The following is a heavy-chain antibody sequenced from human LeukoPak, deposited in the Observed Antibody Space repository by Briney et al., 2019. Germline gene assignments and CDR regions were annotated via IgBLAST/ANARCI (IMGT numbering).Heavy chain of an antibody. CDR3: ARDPSGSYSNWFDP. CDR2: INPNSGGT. CDR1: GYTFTGYY. V-gene: IGHV1-2*02. J-gene: IGHJ5*02. D-gene: IGHD1-26*01. Sequence: ASVKVSCKASGYTFTGYYMHWVRQAPGQGLEWMGWINPNSGGTNYAQKFQGRVTMTRDTSISTAYMELSRLRSDDTAVYYYARDPSGSYSNWFDPWGQGTLVTVSS.